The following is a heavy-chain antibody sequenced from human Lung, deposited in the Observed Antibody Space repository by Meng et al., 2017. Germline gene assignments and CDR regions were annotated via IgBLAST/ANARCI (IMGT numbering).Heavy chain of an antibody. CDR3: ARGPTTMAHDFDY. D-gene: IGHD4-11*01. CDR2: INHSGST. Sequence: QGQLQQWGPGLLNPSETLSLTCVVSGGSFSDYYWSWIRQPPGKGLEWIGEINHSGSTNYNPSLESRATISVDTSQNNLSLKLSSVTAADSAVYYCARGPTTMAHDFDYWGQGTLVTVSS. J-gene: IGHJ4*02. V-gene: IGHV4-34*01. CDR1: GGSFSDYY.